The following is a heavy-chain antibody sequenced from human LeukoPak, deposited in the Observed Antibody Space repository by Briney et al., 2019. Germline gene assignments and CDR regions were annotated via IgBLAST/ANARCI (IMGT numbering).Heavy chain of an antibody. V-gene: IGHV4-39*07. J-gene: IGHJ4*02. CDR1: GVSIIRNSYY. Sequence: SETLSLTCTVSGVSIIRNSYYWGWIRQPPGKGLEWIGSIYYSGSISYNPSLKSRVTISAHTSKNQFSLNLNSVTAADTAVYYCSRRGTSGYDYHYWGQGTLVTVSS. CDR2: IYYSGSI. CDR3: SRRGTSGYDYHY. D-gene: IGHD5-12*01.